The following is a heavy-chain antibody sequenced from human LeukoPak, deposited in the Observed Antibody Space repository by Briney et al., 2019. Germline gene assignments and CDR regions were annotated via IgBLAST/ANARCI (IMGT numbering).Heavy chain of an antibody. CDR1: GGSISSYY. CDR2: IYTSGST. D-gene: IGHD3-22*01. CDR3: ARVQYYDSSGYYYFDY. J-gene: IGHJ4*02. V-gene: IGHV4-4*07. Sequence: SETLSLTCTVSGGSISSYYWSWIRQPAGKGLEWIGRIYTSGSTNYNPSLKSRVTMSVDTSKNQFSLKLSSVTAADAAVYYCARVQYYDSSGYYYFDYLGQGTLVTVSS.